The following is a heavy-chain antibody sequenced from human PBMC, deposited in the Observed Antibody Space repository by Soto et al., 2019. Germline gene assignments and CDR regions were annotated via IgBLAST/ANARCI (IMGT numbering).Heavy chain of an antibody. CDR2: IWYDGSNK. J-gene: IGHJ6*02. V-gene: IGHV3-33*01. CDR1: GFTFSSYG. Sequence: VGSLRLSCAASGFTFSSYGMHWVRQAPGKGLEWVAVIWYDGSNKYYADSVKGRFTISRDNSKNTLYLQMNSLRAEDTAVYYCAREEPADNYYYYGMDVWGQGTTVTV. D-gene: IGHD2-2*01. CDR3: AREEPADNYYYYGMDV.